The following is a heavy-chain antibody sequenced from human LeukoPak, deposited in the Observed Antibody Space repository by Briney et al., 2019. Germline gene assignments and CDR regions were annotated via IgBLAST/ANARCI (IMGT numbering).Heavy chain of an antibody. J-gene: IGHJ5*02. Sequence: GGSLRLSCAASGFIFSNYAMSWVRQAPGKGLEWASSLSGSGERTYYADSVKGRFIISRDTSNNTLYLQMNSLRAEDTAVYYCSKELRVLRSFDWFPWGQGSRVTVSS. CDR2: LSGSGERT. CDR3: SKELRVLRSFDWFP. CDR1: GFIFSNYA. D-gene: IGHD3-9*01. V-gene: IGHV3-23*01.